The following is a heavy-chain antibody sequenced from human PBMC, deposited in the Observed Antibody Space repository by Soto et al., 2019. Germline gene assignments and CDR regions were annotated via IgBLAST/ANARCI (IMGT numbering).Heavy chain of an antibody. J-gene: IGHJ6*02. Sequence: VASVKVSCKASGYTFTSYAMHWVRQAPGQRLEWMGWINAGNGNTKYSQKFQGRVTITRDTSASTAYMELSSLRSEDTAVYYCARLIQFSQQLARRYYYGMDVWGQGTTVTVSS. D-gene: IGHD6-13*01. CDR2: INAGNGNT. CDR1: GYTFTSYA. CDR3: ARLIQFSQQLARRYYYGMDV. V-gene: IGHV1-3*01.